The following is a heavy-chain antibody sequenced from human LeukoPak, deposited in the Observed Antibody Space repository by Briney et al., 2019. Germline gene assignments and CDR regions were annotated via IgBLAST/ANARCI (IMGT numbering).Heavy chain of an antibody. D-gene: IGHD6-6*01. Sequence: GGSLRLSSAASGFTFSSYGMHWVRQAPGKGLEWVAVIWYDGSNKYYADSVKGRFTISRDNSKNTLYLQMNSLRAEDTAVYYCARDFISSSSGWFDPWGQGTLVTVSS. CDR3: ARDFISSSSGWFDP. V-gene: IGHV3-33*01. CDR2: IWYDGSNK. J-gene: IGHJ5*02. CDR1: GFTFSSYG.